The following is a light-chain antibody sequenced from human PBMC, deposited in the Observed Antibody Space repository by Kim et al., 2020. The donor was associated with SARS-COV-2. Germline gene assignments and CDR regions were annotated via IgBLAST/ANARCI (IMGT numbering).Light chain of an antibody. Sequence: QSGTIASCGGRSDIRSKTENWYQQLPETSPRLLIYSNDKRPSGVPGRFSGSRSGTSASLAIRGLQSDDEADYFCASWDDGLSGPVFGGGTQLTVL. CDR1: RSDIRSKT. CDR3: ASWDDGLSGPV. J-gene: IGLJ2*01. CDR2: SND. V-gene: IGLV1-44*01.